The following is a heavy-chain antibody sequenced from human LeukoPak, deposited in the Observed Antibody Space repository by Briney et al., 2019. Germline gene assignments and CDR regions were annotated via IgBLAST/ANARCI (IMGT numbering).Heavy chain of an antibody. CDR3: ARADFVDAGPYLIGP. Sequence: ASVKVSCKTSGYSFTDYYIHWVRQAPGQGLEWMGWINPKSGRTSSARKFQDRVTMTRDPSISTVYMDMAWLTSDDTAIYFCARADFVDAGPYLIGPWGQGTLVTVSS. CDR2: INPKSGRT. D-gene: IGHD3-3*01. CDR1: GYSFTDYY. V-gene: IGHV1-2*02. J-gene: IGHJ5*02.